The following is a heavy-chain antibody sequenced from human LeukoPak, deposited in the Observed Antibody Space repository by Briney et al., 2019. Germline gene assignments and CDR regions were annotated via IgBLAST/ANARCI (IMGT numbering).Heavy chain of an antibody. D-gene: IGHD5-18*01. V-gene: IGHV4-30-2*01. CDR3: ARIRGSAMDG. J-gene: IGHJ4*01. CDR2: IYHSGST. CDR1: GDSISSGGYY. Sequence: PSETLSLTCTVSGDSISSGGYYWSWIRQPPGKGLEWIGYIYHSGSTYYNPSLKSRVTISVDRSKNQFSLKLSSVTAADTAVYYCARIRGSAMDGWGHGTLVTVSS.